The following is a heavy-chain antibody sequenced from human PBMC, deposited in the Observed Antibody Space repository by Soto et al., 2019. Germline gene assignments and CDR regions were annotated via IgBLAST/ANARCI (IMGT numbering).Heavy chain of an antibody. CDR1: GFTFSSYG. CDR2: ISYDGSYK. Sequence: QVQLVESGGGVVQPGRSLRLSCAASGFTFSSYGMHWVRQAPGRGLEWVAVISYDGSYKYYADSVKGRFTISRDNSKNTLYLQMNSLRAEDTAVYYCAKWTGGFDYWGQGTLVTVSS. J-gene: IGHJ4*02. CDR3: AKWTGGFDY. D-gene: IGHD7-27*01. V-gene: IGHV3-30*18.